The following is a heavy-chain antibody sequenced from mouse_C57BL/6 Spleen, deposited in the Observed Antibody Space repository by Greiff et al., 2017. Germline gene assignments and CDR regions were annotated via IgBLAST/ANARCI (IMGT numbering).Heavy chain of an antibody. CDR1: GYTFTSYW. D-gene: IGHD2-5*01. Sequence: QVQLQQPGAELVMPGASVKLSCKASGYTFTSYWMHWVKQRPGQGLEWIGEIDPSDSYTNYNQKVKGKSTLTVDESSSTAYMRLSSLTSAGSAFYYCASTYYSNEEVLDYYAIYYWGQGTSVTVSS. CDR2: IDPSDSYT. V-gene: IGHV1-69*01. J-gene: IGHJ4*01. CDR3: ASTYYSNEEVLDYYAIYY.